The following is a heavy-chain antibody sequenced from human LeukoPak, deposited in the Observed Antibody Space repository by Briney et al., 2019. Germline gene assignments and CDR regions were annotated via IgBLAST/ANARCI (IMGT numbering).Heavy chain of an antibody. J-gene: IGHJ4*02. Sequence: ASVKVSCKASGYTFTSYDINGVRQATGQGLEWMGWMNPNSGNTGYAQKFQGRVTITRNTSISKAYMELGSLRSEDTAVYYCARGRLLWELVFDYWGQGTLVTVSS. D-gene: IGHD1-26*01. CDR3: ARGRLLWELVFDY. V-gene: IGHV1-8*03. CDR2: MNPNSGNT. CDR1: GYTFTSYD.